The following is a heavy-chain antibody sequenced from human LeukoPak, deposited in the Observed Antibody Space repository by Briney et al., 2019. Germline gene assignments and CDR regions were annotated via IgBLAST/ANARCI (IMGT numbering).Heavy chain of an antibody. D-gene: IGHD6-19*01. J-gene: IGHJ4*02. CDR2: RNGGST. CDR3: ARDRLAVAGRGDYFDY. V-gene: IGHV3-20*04. CDR1: GFTFSSYS. Sequence: GGSLRLSCAASGFTFSSYSMNWVRQPPGKGLEWVSGRNGGSTVYADSVKGRFTISRDNAKNSLYLQMNSLRAEDTAFYYCARDRLAVAGRGDYFDYWGQGTLVTVSS.